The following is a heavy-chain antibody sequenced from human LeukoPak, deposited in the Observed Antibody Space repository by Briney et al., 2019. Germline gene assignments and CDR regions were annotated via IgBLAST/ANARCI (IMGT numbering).Heavy chain of an antibody. V-gene: IGHV3-48*01. J-gene: IGHJ4*02. D-gene: IGHD5-12*01. CDR2: ISSSSSTI. Sequence: PGGSLRLSCAASGFTFSSYSMNSVRQAPGKGLEWVSYISSSSSTIYYADSVKGRFTISRDNAKNSLYLQMNSLRAEDTAVYYCAKGTRTEIYSGYDLGISYWGQGTLVTVSS. CDR3: AKGTRTEIYSGYDLGISY. CDR1: GFTFSSYS.